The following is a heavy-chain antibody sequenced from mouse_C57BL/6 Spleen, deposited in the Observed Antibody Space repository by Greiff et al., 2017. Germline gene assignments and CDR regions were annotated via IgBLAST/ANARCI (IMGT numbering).Heavy chain of an antibody. J-gene: IGHJ2*01. CDR3: AREENYGSSFGDY. Sequence: QVQLQQPGAELVKPGASVKLSCKASGYTFTSYWMHWVKQRPGQGLEWIGRIHPNSGSTNYNEKFKSKATLTVDKSSSTAYMQLSSLTSEDSAVYYCAREENYGSSFGDYWGQGTTLTVSS. V-gene: IGHV1-64*01. D-gene: IGHD1-1*01. CDR1: GYTFTSYW. CDR2: IHPNSGST.